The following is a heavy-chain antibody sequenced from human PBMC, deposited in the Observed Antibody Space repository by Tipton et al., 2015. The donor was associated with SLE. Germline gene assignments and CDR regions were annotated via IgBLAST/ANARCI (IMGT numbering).Heavy chain of an antibody. CDR1: GFTFSAYS. V-gene: IGHV3-33*08. Sequence: SLRLSCAASGFTFSAYSMHWVRQAPGKGLEWVAVIWYDGINEYYTDSVEGRFTVSRDNAKNSVYLQMNSLRAEDTAVYYCAREEAGVYNWFDSWGQGTLVTVSS. J-gene: IGHJ5*01. CDR3: AREEAGVYNWFDS. CDR2: IWYDGINE.